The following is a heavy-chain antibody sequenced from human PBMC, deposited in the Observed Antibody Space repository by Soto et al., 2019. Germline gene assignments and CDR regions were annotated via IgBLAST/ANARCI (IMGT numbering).Heavy chain of an antibody. J-gene: IGHJ6*02. Sequence: QVQLVESGGGVVQPGRSLRLSCAASGFTFSSYGMHWVRQAPGKGLEWVALIWYDGTNKYYADSVKGRFTISRDNSKNTLYLQMNSLRAEDTAVYYCARITPDSSSGDYGMDVWGQGTTVTVSS. D-gene: IGHD6-13*01. V-gene: IGHV3-33*01. CDR1: GFTFSSYG. CDR2: IWYDGTNK. CDR3: ARITPDSSSGDYGMDV.